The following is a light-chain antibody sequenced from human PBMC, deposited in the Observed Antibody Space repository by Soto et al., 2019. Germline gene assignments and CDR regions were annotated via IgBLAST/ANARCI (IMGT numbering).Light chain of an antibody. CDR1: QDVSRY. CDR3: QQLQRTPFT. CDR2: GAS. J-gene: IGKJ3*01. V-gene: IGKV1-9*01. Sequence: QLTQSPSSLSASVGDRVTITCRASQDVSRYLAWYQQKAGKAPKLLIYGASTLQSGVPSRFSGLGSGTEFTLTISSLQPEDFATYHCQQLQRTPFTFGPGTTVDV.